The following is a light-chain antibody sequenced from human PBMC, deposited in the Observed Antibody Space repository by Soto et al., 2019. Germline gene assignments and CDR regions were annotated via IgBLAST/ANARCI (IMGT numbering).Light chain of an antibody. J-gene: IGKJ3*01. CDR3: QQYCGSPFT. V-gene: IGKV3-20*01. CDR1: QSVSVNS. Sequence: EIVLTQSPGTLSLSPGERATLSCRASQSVSVNSLAWYQQKGGQARRLLIYAASTRATGVPARFSGTGSGTDFALTISRLETDDSAVYYCQQYCGSPFTFGPGTKVDIK. CDR2: AAS.